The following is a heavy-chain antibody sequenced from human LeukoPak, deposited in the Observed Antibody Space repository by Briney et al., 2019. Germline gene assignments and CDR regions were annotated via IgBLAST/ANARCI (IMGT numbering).Heavy chain of an antibody. Sequence: SETLSLTCAVYGRSFSGYYWTWIRQTPGKGLEWIGEINHSGITDYNPSLRSRVTISVDTSKNQFSLKLSSVTAAGTAVYYCARERGWLQFDYWGQGTLVTVSS. CDR2: INHSGIT. CDR1: GRSFSGYY. J-gene: IGHJ4*02. V-gene: IGHV4-34*01. CDR3: ARERGWLQFDY. D-gene: IGHD5-24*01.